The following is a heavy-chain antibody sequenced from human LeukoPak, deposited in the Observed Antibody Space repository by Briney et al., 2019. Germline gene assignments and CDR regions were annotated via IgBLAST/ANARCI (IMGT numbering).Heavy chain of an antibody. CDR3: AKGPRHSSGYYYGDYFDY. CDR2: IRGSGGST. Sequence: GGSLRLSCAASGFTCSSYAMSWVRQAPGKGLEWVSAIRGSGGSTYYADSVKGRFTISRDNSKNTLYLQMNSLRAEDTAVYYCAKGPRHSSGYYYGDYFDYWGQGTLVTVSS. CDR1: GFTCSSYA. V-gene: IGHV3-23*01. D-gene: IGHD3-22*01. J-gene: IGHJ4*02.